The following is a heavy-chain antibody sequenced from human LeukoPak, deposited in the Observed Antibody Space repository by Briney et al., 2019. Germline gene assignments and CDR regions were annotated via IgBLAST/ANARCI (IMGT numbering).Heavy chain of an antibody. CDR2: ISYDGSNK. V-gene: IGHV3-30*18. D-gene: IGHD3-9*01. Sequence: PGGSLRLSCAASGFTFSSYGMHWVRQAPGKGLEWVAVISYDGSNKYYADSVKGRFTISRDNSKNTLYLQMNSLRAEDTAVYYCAKGRRFALTGQQDYWGQGTLVTVSS. J-gene: IGHJ4*02. CDR1: GFTFSSYG. CDR3: AKGRRFALTGQQDY.